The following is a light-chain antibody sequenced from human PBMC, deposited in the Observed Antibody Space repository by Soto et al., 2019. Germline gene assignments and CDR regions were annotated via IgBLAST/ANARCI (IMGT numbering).Light chain of an antibody. CDR3: QQRSNWPRT. J-gene: IGKJ1*01. V-gene: IGKV3-11*01. Sequence: IVLTQSPVTLALSPGERATLSCRASQNISSYLIWYQQKPGQAPRLLMYDVSNRATGIPARFSGSGSGTDFTLTISSLEPEELAVYYCQQRSNWPRTFGQGTKVDIK. CDR1: QNISSY. CDR2: DVS.